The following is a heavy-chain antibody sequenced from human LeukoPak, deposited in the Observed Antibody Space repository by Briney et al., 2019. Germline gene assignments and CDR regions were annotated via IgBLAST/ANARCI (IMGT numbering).Heavy chain of an antibody. Sequence: PGGSLRLSCSASGFTFSKYAMHWVRQAPGKGLEFVSGINDDWGTSDYADSVKGRFTISRDNSKNTLYLHMNSLRTDDTALYYCVRGLYGFGWDYWGQGTLVTVSS. CDR3: VRGLYGFGWDY. CDR1: GFTFSKYA. V-gene: IGHV3-64D*06. CDR2: INDDWGTS. D-gene: IGHD3-10*01. J-gene: IGHJ4*02.